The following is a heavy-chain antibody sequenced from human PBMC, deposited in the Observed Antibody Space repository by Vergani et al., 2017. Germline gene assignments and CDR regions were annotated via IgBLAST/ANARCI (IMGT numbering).Heavy chain of an antibody. CDR2: INSRSSYI. Sequence: EVQLVESGGGRVRPGGSLSLSCAASGFIFNSYTMNWVRQSPGRGLEWVASINSRSSYIFYADSVRGRFTISRDNAKTMLFLQMNRLRGEDTAVYFCATATYTNTWDVWGQGTTVTVSS. CDR1: GFIFNSYT. CDR3: ATATYTNTWDV. V-gene: IGHV3-21*06. J-gene: IGHJ6*02. D-gene: IGHD2-2*02.